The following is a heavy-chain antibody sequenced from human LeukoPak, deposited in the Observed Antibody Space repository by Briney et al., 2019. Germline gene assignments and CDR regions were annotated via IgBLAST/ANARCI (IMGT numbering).Heavy chain of an antibody. V-gene: IGHV3-23*01. CDR2: ISGSGGST. CDR1: GFTFSSYA. CDR3: AKDQRWLQLQLDY. Sequence: GGSLRLSCAASGFTFSSYAMNWVRQAPGKGLEWVSAISGSGGSTYYADSVKGRFTISRDNSKNTLYLQMNSLRAEDTAVYYCAKDQRWLQLQLDYWGQGTLVTVSS. D-gene: IGHD5-24*01. J-gene: IGHJ4*02.